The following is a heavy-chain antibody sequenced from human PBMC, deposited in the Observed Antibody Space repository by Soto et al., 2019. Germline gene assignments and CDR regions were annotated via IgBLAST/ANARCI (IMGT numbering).Heavy chain of an antibody. Sequence: EVQVVESGGGLVQPGGSLRLSCVASGFSRSNYGMNWVRRVPGKWLEWLAYIRSNGYDIYYSDSVWGLVSVSRDTAENSLYLQMNNVRAEDTAVYHSARDPGTGLLYAGGSRDVWGEGTTVTVSS. CDR1: GFSRSNYG. CDR2: IRSNGYDI. D-gene: IGHD3-16*01. CDR3: ARDPGTGLLYAGGSRDV. J-gene: IGHJ6*02. V-gene: IGHV3-48*04.